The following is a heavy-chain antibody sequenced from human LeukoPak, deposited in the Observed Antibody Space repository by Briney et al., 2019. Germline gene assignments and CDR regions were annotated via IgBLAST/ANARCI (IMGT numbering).Heavy chain of an antibody. CDR3: ARVRGIAARPVANWFDP. J-gene: IGHJ5*02. Sequence: ASVKVSCKASGYTFTSYDINWVRQATGQGLEWMGWMNPNSGNTGYAQKFQGRVTMTRNTSISTAYMELSSLRSEDTAVYYCARVRGIAARPVANWFDPWGQGTLVTVSS. D-gene: IGHD6-6*01. CDR2: MNPNSGNT. V-gene: IGHV1-8*01. CDR1: GYTFTSYD.